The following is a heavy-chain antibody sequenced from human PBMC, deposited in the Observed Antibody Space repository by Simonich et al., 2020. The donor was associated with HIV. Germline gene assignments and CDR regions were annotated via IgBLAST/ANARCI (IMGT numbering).Heavy chain of an antibody. D-gene: IGHD3-3*01. J-gene: IGHJ4*02. CDR2: NSGSGGRT. V-gene: IGHV3-23*01. CDR3: AKDRYYNFWSGYYDY. Sequence: EVQLLESGGGLVQPGGSLRLSCAASGFTFSSYAMSWVRQAPGKGMEWVSANSGSGGRTYNAASVKGRFTISRDNSKNTLYLQMNSLRAEDTAVYYCAKDRYYNFWSGYYDYWGQGTLVTVSS. CDR1: GFTFSSYA.